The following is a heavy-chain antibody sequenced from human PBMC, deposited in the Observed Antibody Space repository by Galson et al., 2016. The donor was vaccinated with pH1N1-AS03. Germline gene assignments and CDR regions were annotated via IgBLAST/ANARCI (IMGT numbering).Heavy chain of an antibody. D-gene: IGHD3-10*01. CDR2: ISDSSRGGNV. Sequence: SLRLSCAGSGFKISTYAINWVRQAPGKGLEWVTGISDSSRGGNVYYADSVKGRFTISSDTSKNTLYLQMNSLRDEATAVYYCVTHGAWGQGALVTVSS. J-gene: IGHJ5*02. V-gene: IGHV3-23*01. CDR3: VTHGA. CDR1: GFKISTYA.